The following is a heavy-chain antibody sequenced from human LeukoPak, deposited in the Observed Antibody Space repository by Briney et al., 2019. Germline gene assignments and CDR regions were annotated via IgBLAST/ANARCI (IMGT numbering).Heavy chain of an antibody. J-gene: IGHJ4*02. CDR1: GGSFSGYY. CDR3: ARGLRLTHSSGWTFSSMYYFDY. V-gene: IGHV4-34*01. Sequence: PSETLSLTCGVYGGSFSGYYWSWIRQPPGKGLEWIREINHSGSTNYNPSLKSRVTISVDTSKNPFSLKVSSVTAADTAVYYCARGLRLTHSSGWTFSSMYYFDYWGQGTLVTVSS. CDR2: INHSGST. D-gene: IGHD6-19*01.